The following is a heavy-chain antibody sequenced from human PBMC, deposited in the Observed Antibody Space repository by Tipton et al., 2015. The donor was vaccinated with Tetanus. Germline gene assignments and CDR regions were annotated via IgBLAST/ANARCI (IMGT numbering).Heavy chain of an antibody. D-gene: IGHD2-21*02. J-gene: IGHJ4*02. CDR3: ARSLMVTLGY. CDR2: ISNTGVNT. CDR1: GFTFSNYG. V-gene: IGHV3-30-3*01. Sequence: QLVQSGGGVVQPGRSLRISCAGSGFTFSNYGFHWVRQAPGKGLEWLASISNTGVNTFCTDSVKGRFTISRANSENTLYLRMNNVRPEDTAIYYCARSLMVTLGYWGQGTLVTVSS.